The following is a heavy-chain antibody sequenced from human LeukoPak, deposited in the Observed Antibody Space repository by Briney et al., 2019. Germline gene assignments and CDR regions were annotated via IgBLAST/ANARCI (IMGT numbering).Heavy chain of an antibody. J-gene: IGHJ4*02. CDR2: IYPGDSDT. CDR1: GYSFSTYW. CDR3: VISRGYSSGVDY. Sequence: GEFLKISCKGSGYSFSTYWIGWVRQMPGKGLEWMGIIYPGDSDTRYRPSLQGRVTISADKSISTAYLQWSTLKASDTAMYYCVISRGYSSGVDYWGQGTLLTVSS. D-gene: IGHD5-18*01. V-gene: IGHV5-51*01.